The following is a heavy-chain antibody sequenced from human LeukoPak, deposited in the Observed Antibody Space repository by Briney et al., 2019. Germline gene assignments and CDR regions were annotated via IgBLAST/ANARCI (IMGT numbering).Heavy chain of an antibody. J-gene: IGHJ3*02. Sequence: VASVKVSCKASGYTFTGYYMHWVRQAPGQGLEWMGWINPNSGGTNYAQKFQGRVTMTRDTSISTAYMELSRLRSDDTAVYYCARELTMIVGMWALDALDIWGQGTMVTVAS. CDR2: INPNSGGT. D-gene: IGHD3-22*01. V-gene: IGHV1-2*02. CDR3: ARELTMIVGMWALDALDI. CDR1: GYTFTGYY.